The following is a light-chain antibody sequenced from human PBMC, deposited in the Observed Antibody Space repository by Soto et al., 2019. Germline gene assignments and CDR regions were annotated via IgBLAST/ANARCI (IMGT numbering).Light chain of an antibody. CDR2: GAS. CDR1: QSVSRN. J-gene: IGKJ1*01. Sequence: EIVMTQSPATLSVSPVERVTLSCRASQSVSRNLAWYQQKPGQAPRLLIYGASTRATGIPDRFSGSGSGTDFTLTISRLEHEDFAVYYCQHYGYPQWTFGQGTKVDIK. CDR3: QHYGYPQWT. V-gene: IGKV3-15*01.